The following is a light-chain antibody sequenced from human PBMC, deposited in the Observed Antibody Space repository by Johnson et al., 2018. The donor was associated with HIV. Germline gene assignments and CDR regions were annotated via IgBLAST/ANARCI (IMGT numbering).Light chain of an antibody. Sequence: QSVLTQPPSMSAAPGQRVAISCSGSSSNIENNYVSWYQQFPGTAPKLLIYDNDNRPSGIPYRFFGSKSCTSATLDITGLQTGDEGDYYCGAWDSSLNAYVFGAGTKVTVL. CDR1: SSNIENNY. V-gene: IGLV1-51*01. J-gene: IGLJ1*01. CDR3: GAWDSSLNAYV. CDR2: DND.